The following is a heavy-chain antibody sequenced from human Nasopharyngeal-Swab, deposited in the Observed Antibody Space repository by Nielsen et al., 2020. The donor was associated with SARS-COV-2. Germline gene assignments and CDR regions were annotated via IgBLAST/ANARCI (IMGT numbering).Heavy chain of an antibody. D-gene: IGHD6-25*01. V-gene: IGHV4-39*02. Sequence: RQAPGKGREWIGSIYYSGSTYYNPSLKSRVTISVDTSKNQFSLKLSSVTAADTAVYYCARDTSAEKRGNWFDPWGQGTLVTVSS. CDR3: ARDTSAEKRGNWFDP. CDR2: IYYSGST. J-gene: IGHJ5*02.